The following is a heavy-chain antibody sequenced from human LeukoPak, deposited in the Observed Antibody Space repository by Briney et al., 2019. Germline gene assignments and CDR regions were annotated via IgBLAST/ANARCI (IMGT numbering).Heavy chain of an antibody. CDR3: ARDRSGYYRY. CDR2: IYYSGST. CDR1: GGSISSGGYY. Sequence: SETLSLTCTVSGGSISSGGYYWSWIRQHPGTGLEWIGYIYYSGSTYYNPSLKSRVTISVDTSKNQFSLKLSSVTAADTAVYYCARDRSGYYRYWGQGTLVTVSS. J-gene: IGHJ4*02. D-gene: IGHD3-22*01. V-gene: IGHV4-31*03.